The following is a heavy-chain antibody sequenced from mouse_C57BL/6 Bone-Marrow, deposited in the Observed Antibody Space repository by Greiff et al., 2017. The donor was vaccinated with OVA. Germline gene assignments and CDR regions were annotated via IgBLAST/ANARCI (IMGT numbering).Heavy chain of an antibody. D-gene: IGHD1-1*01. J-gene: IGHJ3*01. Sequence: EVMLVESGAGLVKPGGSLKLSCAASGFTFSSYAMSWVRQTPEKRLEWVAYISSSGDYIYYEDTVKGRFTISRDNARNTLYLQMSSLKSEDTAMYYCTRDYYYGFAYWGQGTLVTVSA. CDR3: TRDYYYGFAY. CDR1: GFTFSSYA. CDR2: ISSSGDYI. V-gene: IGHV5-9-1*02.